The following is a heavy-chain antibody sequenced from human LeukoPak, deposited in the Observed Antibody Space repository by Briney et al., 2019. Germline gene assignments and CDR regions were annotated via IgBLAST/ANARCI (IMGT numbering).Heavy chain of an antibody. CDR1: GGTFSSYA. D-gene: IGHD6-13*01. CDR2: IIPIFGTA. V-gene: IGHV1-69*05. Sequence: ASVKVSCKASGGTFSSYAISWVRQAPGQGLEWMGGIIPIFGTANYAQKFQGRVTMTRDTSTSTVYMELSSLRSEDTAVYYCASTSTRYGSSWYDYWGQGTLVPSPQ. J-gene: IGHJ4*02. CDR3: ASTSTRYGSSWYDY.